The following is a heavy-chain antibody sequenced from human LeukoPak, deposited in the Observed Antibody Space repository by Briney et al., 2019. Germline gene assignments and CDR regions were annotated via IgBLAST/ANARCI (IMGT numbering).Heavy chain of an antibody. V-gene: IGHV1-2*02. Sequence: ASVKVSCKASGYTFTGYYMHWVRQAPGQGLEWMGWINPNSGGTNYAQKFQGRVTMTRGTSISTAYMELSKLRSDDTAVYYCAREDYYDSSGYYGWFDPWGQGTLVTVSS. CDR1: GYTFTGYY. CDR3: AREDYYDSSGYYGWFDP. D-gene: IGHD3-22*01. CDR2: INPNSGGT. J-gene: IGHJ5*02.